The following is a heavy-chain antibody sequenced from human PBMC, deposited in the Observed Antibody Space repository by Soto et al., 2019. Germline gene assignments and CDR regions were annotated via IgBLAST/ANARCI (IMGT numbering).Heavy chain of an antibody. CDR3: ATLGRIVLMVYAKTPKHNWFAP. J-gene: IGHJ5*02. V-gene: IGHV1-24*01. Sequence: ASVKVSCKVSGYTLTELSMHWVRQAPGKGLEWMGGFDPEDGETIYAQKFQGRVTMTEDTSTDTAYMELSSLRSEDTAVYYCATLGRIVLMVYAKTPKHNWFAPWGQGTLVTXSS. CDR2: FDPEDGET. CDR1: GYTLTELS. D-gene: IGHD2-8*01.